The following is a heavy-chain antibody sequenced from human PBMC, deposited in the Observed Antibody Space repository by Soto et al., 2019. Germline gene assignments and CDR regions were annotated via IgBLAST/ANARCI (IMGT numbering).Heavy chain of an antibody. Sequence: PSETLSLTCTVSGGSISSGGYYWSWIRQHPGKGLEWIGYIYYSGSTYYNPSLKSRVTISVDTSKNQFSLKLSSVTAADTAVYYCARGDILTGYPYYYYGMDVWGQGTTVTVS. CDR2: IYYSGST. V-gene: IGHV4-31*03. J-gene: IGHJ6*02. CDR3: ARGDILTGYPYYYYGMDV. CDR1: GGSISSGGYY. D-gene: IGHD3-9*01.